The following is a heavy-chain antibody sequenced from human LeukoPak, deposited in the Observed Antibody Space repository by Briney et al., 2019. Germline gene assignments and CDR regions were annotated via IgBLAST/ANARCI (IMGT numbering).Heavy chain of an antibody. Sequence: PGGCLRLSCAASGFTFDDYAMHWVRQAPGKGLEWVSGISYNSDTIAYADSVKGRLTISRDNAKNSLYLQMNSLRAEDTALYYCAKDYCGGDCYSGWYFDLWGRGTLVTVSS. CDR1: GFTFDDYA. J-gene: IGHJ2*01. CDR3: AKDYCGGDCYSGWYFDL. CDR2: ISYNSDTI. V-gene: IGHV3-9*01. D-gene: IGHD2-21*02.